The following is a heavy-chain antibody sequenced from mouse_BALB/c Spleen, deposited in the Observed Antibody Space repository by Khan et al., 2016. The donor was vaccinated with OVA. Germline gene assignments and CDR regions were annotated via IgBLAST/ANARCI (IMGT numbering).Heavy chain of an antibody. V-gene: IGHV3-2*02. CDR1: GYSITSNYA. J-gene: IGHJ2*01. CDR3: ARGNYYGYYIDY. Sequence: EVQLQESGPGLVKPSQSLSLTCTVTGYSITSNYAWNLIRHFPGNKLEWMGYISYSDSTSYNPSLKSRISITRDTSHNHFFLQLNSVTTEDTATYYCARGNYYGYYIDYWGQGTTLTVSS. D-gene: IGHD1-1*01. CDR2: ISYSDST.